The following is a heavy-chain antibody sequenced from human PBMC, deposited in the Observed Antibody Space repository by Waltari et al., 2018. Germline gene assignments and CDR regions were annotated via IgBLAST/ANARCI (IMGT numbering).Heavy chain of an antibody. V-gene: IGHV3-74*01. D-gene: IGHD6-19*01. CDR1: GFIFSSYW. CDR2: ISPDGIIT. Sequence: EVQLVESGGGLVQPGGSLRLSCAASGFIFSSYWMHWVRQAPGKGLVAVSNISPDGIITRYADSVKGRFTISRDNAENTVFLQMHSLRVEDTALYYCVMYSSTFLGDCWGQGTLVSVSS. J-gene: IGHJ4*02. CDR3: VMYSSTFLGDC.